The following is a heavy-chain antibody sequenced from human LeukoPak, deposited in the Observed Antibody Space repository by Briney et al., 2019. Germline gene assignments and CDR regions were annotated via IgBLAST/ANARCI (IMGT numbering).Heavy chain of an antibody. CDR1: GLTFSSYA. CDR2: ISGSGGNT. D-gene: IGHD3-22*01. Sequence: PGGSLRLSCAASGLTFSSYAMSWVRQAPGKGLEWVSAISGSGGNTYYADSVKGRFTISRDNSKNTLYLQMNTLRADDTAVYYCAKVFDSSGYYRGGNAFDIWGQGTMVTVSS. J-gene: IGHJ3*02. CDR3: AKVFDSSGYYRGGNAFDI. V-gene: IGHV3-23*01.